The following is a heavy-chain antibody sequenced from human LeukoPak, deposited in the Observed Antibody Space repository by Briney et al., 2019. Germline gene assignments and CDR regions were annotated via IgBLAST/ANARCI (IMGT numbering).Heavy chain of an antibody. J-gene: IGHJ4*02. CDR3: ASHPLYGSGSYGFDY. Sequence: KPSETLSLTCTVSGGSISSYYWSWIRQPPGKGLEWIGYIYYSGSTNYNPSLKSRVTISVDTSKNQFSLKLSSVTAADTAVYYCASHPLYGSGSYGFDYWGQGTLVTVSS. CDR1: GGSISSYY. D-gene: IGHD3-10*01. CDR2: IYYSGST. V-gene: IGHV4-59*08.